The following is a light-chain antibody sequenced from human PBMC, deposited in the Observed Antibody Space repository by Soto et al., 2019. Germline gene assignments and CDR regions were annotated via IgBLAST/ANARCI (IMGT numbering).Light chain of an antibody. V-gene: IGKV3-20*01. J-gene: IGKJ2*01. CDR1: QSVKSSY. CDR2: GAS. CDR3: HQYGNSPYT. Sequence: EIVLTQSPGTLSLSPGERATLPCRASQSVKSSYLVWYQQKRGQAPRLLIYGASSRATGIPDRFSGSGSGTDFTLTISRLEPEDFAVHYCHQYGNSPYTFGQGTKLEIK.